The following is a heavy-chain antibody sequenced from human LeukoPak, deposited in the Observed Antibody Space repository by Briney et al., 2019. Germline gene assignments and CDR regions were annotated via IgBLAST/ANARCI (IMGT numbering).Heavy chain of an antibody. V-gene: IGHV3-73*01. Sequence: GGSLKLSCAASGFTFSGSAMHWVRQASGKGLEWVGRIRSKANSYARAYAASVKGRFTISRDDSKNTAYLQMNSLKTEDTAVYYCTSRRDGYKNDYYYYMDVWGKGTTVTVSS. CDR1: GFTFSGSA. CDR2: IRSKANSYAR. CDR3: TSRRDGYKNDYYYYMDV. J-gene: IGHJ6*03. D-gene: IGHD5-24*01.